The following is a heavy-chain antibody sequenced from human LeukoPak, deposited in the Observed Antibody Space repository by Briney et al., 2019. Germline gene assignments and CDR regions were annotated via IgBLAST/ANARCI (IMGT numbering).Heavy chain of an antibody. J-gene: IGHJ3*02. CDR3: AKGRGAFDI. D-gene: IGHD3-10*01. CDR2: ISNDGSNK. V-gene: IGHV3-30*18. CDR1: GFTFSSYG. Sequence: PGGSLRLSCVASGFTFSSYGMHWVRQAPGKGLEWVAVISNDGSNKYYADSVKGRFTISRDNSKNTRYLQMNSLRAEDTAVYYCAKGRGAFDIWGQGTMVTASS.